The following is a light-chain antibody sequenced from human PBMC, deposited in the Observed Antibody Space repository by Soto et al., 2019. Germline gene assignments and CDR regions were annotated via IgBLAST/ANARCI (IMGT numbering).Light chain of an antibody. J-gene: IGKJ4*01. V-gene: IGKV3-20*01. CDR2: GAS. CDR1: QALSSTL. Sequence: ELVLTQSPVALSLSSGRSPRLACRASQALSSTLLTWYQQKPGQAPRGLIYGASRRATGIPDRFSGSGSGTDFTLTISRLEPEDFAVYYCQQYDSSPLTFGGGTKVDIK. CDR3: QQYDSSPLT.